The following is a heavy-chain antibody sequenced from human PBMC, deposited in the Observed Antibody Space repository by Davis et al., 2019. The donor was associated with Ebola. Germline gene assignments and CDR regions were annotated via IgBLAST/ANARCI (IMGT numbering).Heavy chain of an antibody. CDR1: GFSFSISD. CDR2: ISYDGSSQ. V-gene: IGHV3-30*03. D-gene: IGHD1-14*01. CDR3: ATATGYFDS. Sequence: GESLKISCAASGFSFSISDMHWVRQAPGKGLEWVALISYDGSSQYYADSVKGRFTISRDNSRNTLYLQMISLTAEDTSVYYCATATGYFDSWGQGTLVTVSS. J-gene: IGHJ4*02.